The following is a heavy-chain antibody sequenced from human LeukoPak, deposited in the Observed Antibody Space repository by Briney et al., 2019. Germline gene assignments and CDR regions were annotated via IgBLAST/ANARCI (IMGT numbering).Heavy chain of an antibody. CDR2: FDPEDGET. J-gene: IGHJ4*02. CDR3: APQRRGGDPFDY. V-gene: IGHV1-24*01. Sequence: EASVKVSCKVSGYTLTELSMHWVRQAPGKGLEWMGGFDPEDGETIYAQKFQGRVTMTEDTSTDTAYMELSSLRSEDTAVYYCAPQRRGGDPFDYWGQGTLVTVSS. CDR1: GYTLTELS. D-gene: IGHD2-21*02.